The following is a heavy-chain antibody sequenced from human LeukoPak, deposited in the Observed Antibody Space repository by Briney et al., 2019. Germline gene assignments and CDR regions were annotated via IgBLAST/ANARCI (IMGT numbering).Heavy chain of an antibody. J-gene: IGHJ6*02. CDR3: ATSTIGYYYGMDV. CDR2: INYGGST. V-gene: IGHV4-39*02. Sequence: SETLSLTCTVSGGSIISSSYYWGCIRQPPGEGLEWIGIINYGGSTFYNPSLKSRVNISVDTSKNHFSLNLTSVTAADTAVYYCATSTIGYYYGMDVWGQGTTVTVSS. CDR1: GGSIISSSYY.